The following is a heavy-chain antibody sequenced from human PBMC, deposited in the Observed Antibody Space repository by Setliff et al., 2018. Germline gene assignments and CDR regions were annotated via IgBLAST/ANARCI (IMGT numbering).Heavy chain of an antibody. V-gene: IGHV4-39*01. CDR2: IYYSGST. D-gene: IGHD1-7*01. CDR3: ARAGTYRYFDS. J-gene: IGHJ4*02. CDR1: GGSISSSSYY. Sequence: SETLPLTCTVSGGSISSSSYYWGWIRQPPGKGLEWIGSIYYSGSTYYNASLASRLTLSVDTSKNQFSLKLTSVTASDTAVYYCARAGTYRYFDSWGQGIRVTVSS.